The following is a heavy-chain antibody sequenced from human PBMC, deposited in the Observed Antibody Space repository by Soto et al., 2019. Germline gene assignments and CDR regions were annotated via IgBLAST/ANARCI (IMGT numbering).Heavy chain of an antibody. CDR3: AKDGGKDGYFGNWFDP. V-gene: IGHV1-69*13. J-gene: IGHJ5*02. CDR1: GDTFSTYT. Sequence: SVKVSCKASGDTFSTYTITWMRQAPGQGLEWMGGIIPRSATSNYAQKFQGRVTITADESTTTAYMELSSLRSDDTAVYYCAKDGGKDGYFGNWFDPWGQGTLVTVSS. D-gene: IGHD5-12*01. CDR2: IIPRSATS.